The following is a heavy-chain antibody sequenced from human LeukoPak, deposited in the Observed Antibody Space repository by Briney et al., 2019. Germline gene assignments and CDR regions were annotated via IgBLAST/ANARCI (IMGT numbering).Heavy chain of an antibody. Sequence: ASVKVSCKASGYTFTSYGISWVRQAPGQGLEWMGWISAYNGNTNYAQKLQGRVTMTTDTSTSTAYMELRSLRSDDTAVYYCARGGLRYFDWSKDYYYYYYGMDVWGKGTTVTVSS. D-gene: IGHD3-9*01. CDR1: GYTFTSYG. V-gene: IGHV1-18*04. J-gene: IGHJ6*04. CDR2: ISAYNGNT. CDR3: ARGGLRYFDWSKDYYYYYYGMDV.